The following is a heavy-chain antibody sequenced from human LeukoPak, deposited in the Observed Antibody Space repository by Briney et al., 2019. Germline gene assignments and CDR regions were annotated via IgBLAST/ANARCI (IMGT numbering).Heavy chain of an antibody. CDR2: VYYSENT. CDR1: GGSIRGYY. J-gene: IGHJ4*02. CDR3: TRRVAVTGPPKAYFDY. D-gene: IGHD6-19*01. V-gene: IGHV4-59*08. Sequence: PSETLSLTCSVSGGSIRGYYRSWIRQPPGKELEWNGYVYYSENTKYTPSLESRVTISLDTSKNQFSLRLNSVTTADTAVYFCTRRVAVTGPPKAYFDYWGQGILVTVSS.